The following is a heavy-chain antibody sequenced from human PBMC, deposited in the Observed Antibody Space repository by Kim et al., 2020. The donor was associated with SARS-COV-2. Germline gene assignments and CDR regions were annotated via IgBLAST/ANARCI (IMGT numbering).Heavy chain of an antibody. CDR2: MTT. J-gene: IGHJ4*02. D-gene: IGHD3-10*01. CDR3: ARGGERGLDY. V-gene: IGHV3-74*01. Sequence: MTTNYAEVVKGRFTMSGDTAKKPLILQMNSLRADDTAVYYCARGGERGLDYWGQGTLVTVSS.